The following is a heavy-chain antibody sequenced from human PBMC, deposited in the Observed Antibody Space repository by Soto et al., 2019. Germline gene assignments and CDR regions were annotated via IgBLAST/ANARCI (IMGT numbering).Heavy chain of an antibody. CDR1: GYTFTSYA. J-gene: IGHJ5*02. V-gene: IGHV1-3*01. D-gene: IGHD3-3*01. CDR3: ASGPPFWSGWSLGWFDP. Sequence: ASVKVSCKASGYTFTSYAMHWVRQAPGQRLEWMGWINAGNGNTKYSQKFQGRVTITRDTSASTAYMELSSLRSEDTAVYYCASGPPFWSGWSLGWFDPWGQGTLVTVSS. CDR2: INAGNGNT.